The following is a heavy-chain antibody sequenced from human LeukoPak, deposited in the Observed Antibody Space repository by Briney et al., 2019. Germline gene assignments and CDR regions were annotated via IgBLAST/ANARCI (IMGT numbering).Heavy chain of an antibody. J-gene: IGHJ4*02. V-gene: IGHV3-21*01. CDR1: GFSFSSYT. D-gene: IGHD3-10*01. Sequence: GGSLRLSCAASGFSFSSYTMNWVRQAPGKGLEWVSSISSESSYIYYADSVKGRFTISRDNAKNSLYLQMSSLRDEDTAVYYCARDSGGSDYWGQGTLVTVSS. CDR2: ISSESSYI. CDR3: ARDSGGSDY.